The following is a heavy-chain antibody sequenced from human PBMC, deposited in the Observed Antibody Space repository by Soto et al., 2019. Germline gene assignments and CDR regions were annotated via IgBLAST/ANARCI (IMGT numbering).Heavy chain of an antibody. D-gene: IGHD3-10*01. CDR2: IYYRGST. J-gene: IGHJ6*02. V-gene: IGHV4-39*01. Sequence: QLHLQESGPGLVKPSEPLSLTCTVSGDSISSSGYYWGGIRQPPGTGLEWIVSIYYRGSTYYNPSLRSRVTRALDTTKNQFSLNMSSVTAADTAVFHCLRMGRTAYYYGMAVWVQGTTVTVS. CDR3: LRMGRTAYYYGMAV. CDR1: GDSISSSGYY.